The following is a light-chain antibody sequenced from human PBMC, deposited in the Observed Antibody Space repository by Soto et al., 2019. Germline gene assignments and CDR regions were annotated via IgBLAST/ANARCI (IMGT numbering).Light chain of an antibody. V-gene: IGKV3-15*01. Sequence: EIVMTQSPATLSVSPRERATLSYRASQRISSNLAWYQQKPGQAPRLLIYGASTRATGIPERFSGSGSGTEFTLTISSLQSEDFAVYYCQQYNNWPPAYTFGQGTKVEIK. CDR3: QQYNNWPPAYT. CDR2: GAS. J-gene: IGKJ2*01. CDR1: QRISSN.